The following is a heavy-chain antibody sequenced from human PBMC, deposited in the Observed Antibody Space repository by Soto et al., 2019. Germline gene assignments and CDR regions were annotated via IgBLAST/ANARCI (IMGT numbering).Heavy chain of an antibody. Sequence: QVQLVQSGAEVKKPGASVKVSCKASGNTFTGYYIHWVRQAPGQGLEWMGWIKPNNDGTTYGEKCQGRHTMTSDTSTSTAYMELSRLRSDDTAVYYCARDLGGSRDSWGQGTLVTVSS. CDR2: IKPNNDGT. CDR3: ARDLGGSRDS. V-gene: IGHV1-2*02. J-gene: IGHJ4*02. D-gene: IGHD1-26*01. CDR1: GNTFTGYY.